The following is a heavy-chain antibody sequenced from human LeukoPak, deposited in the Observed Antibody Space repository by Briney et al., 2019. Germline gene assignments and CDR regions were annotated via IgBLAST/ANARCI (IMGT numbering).Heavy chain of an antibody. V-gene: IGHV4-59*08. CDR3: AGYTVTTSLDAFDI. CDR1: GGSISSYY. D-gene: IGHD4-17*01. Sequence: SETLSLTCTVSGGSISSYYWSWIRQPPGKGLEWIGYIYYSGSTNYYPSLKSRVTISVDTSKNQFSLKLSSVTAADTAVYYCAGYTVTTSLDAFDIWGQGTMVTVSS. CDR2: IYYSGST. J-gene: IGHJ3*02.